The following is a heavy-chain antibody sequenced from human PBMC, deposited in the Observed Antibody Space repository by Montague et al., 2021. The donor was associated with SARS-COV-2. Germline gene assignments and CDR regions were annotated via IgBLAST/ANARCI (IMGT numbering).Heavy chain of an antibody. D-gene: IGHD1-1*01. J-gene: IGHJ6*02. CDR1: GASVTMSSYC. CDR3: AKAKERDWRECATWGFYGMDV. CDR2: ISYSGST. V-gene: IGHV4-39*06. Sequence: SETLSLTCTVSGASVTMSSYCWVWLRQSPGKGLEWIGSISYSGSTYSNPSLKSRVAISLDMSKNQFPLELSFVSAADTAIYYCAKAKERDWRECATWGFYGMDVWGQGTTVTVSS.